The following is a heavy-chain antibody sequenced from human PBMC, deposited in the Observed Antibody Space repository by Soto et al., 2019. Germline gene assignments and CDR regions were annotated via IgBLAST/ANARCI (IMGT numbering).Heavy chain of an antibody. J-gene: IGHJ5*02. Sequence: ASVKVSCKASGYTFTGYYMHWVRQAPGQGLEWMGWVSPYNGNTEYAEKLQGRVTMTTDTSTSTAYMELRSLRSDDTAVYYCARDCSGGTCYNYWFDPWGQGTQVTVS. CDR1: GYTFTGYY. CDR3: ARDCSGGTCYNYWFDP. CDR2: VSPYNGNT. V-gene: IGHV1-18*04. D-gene: IGHD2-15*01.